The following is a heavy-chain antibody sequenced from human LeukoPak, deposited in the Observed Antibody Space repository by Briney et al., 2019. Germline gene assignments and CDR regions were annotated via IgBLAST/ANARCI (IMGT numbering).Heavy chain of an antibody. D-gene: IGHD3-3*01. CDR1: GFTFSSYA. CDR2: ISGSGGST. CDR3: AKDVAQSTYYDFWSGSFDY. Sequence: GGSLRLSCAASGFTFSSYAMSWVRQAPGKGLEWVSAISGSGGSTYYADSVKGRFTISRDNSKNTLYLQMNSLRAEGTAVYYCAKDVAQSTYYDFWSGSFDYWGQGTLVTVSS. V-gene: IGHV3-23*01. J-gene: IGHJ4*02.